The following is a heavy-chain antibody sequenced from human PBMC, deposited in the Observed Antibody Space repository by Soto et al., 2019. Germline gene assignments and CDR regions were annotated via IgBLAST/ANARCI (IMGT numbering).Heavy chain of an antibody. J-gene: IGHJ4*02. D-gene: IGHD3-22*01. CDR3: ARKKNSSGYWD. Sequence: SETLSLTCAVSGYSLSSSNWWGWIRQPPGKGLEWIGYIYHDGSSSYNPSLKSRVTMSLDTSNNQFSLKLSSVTAVDTAVYYCARKKNSSGYWDWDQGTLVTVSS. CDR1: GYSLSSSNW. V-gene: IGHV4-28*01. CDR2: IYHDGSS.